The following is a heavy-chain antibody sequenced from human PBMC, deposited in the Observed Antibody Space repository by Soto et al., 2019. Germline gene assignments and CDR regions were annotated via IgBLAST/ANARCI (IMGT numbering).Heavy chain of an antibody. CDR3: ARDQERFWALNWFDP. Sequence: GGSLRLSCAASGFTFSSYAMHWVRQAPGKGLEWVAVISYDGSNKYYADSVKGRFTISRDNSKNTLYLQMNSLRAEDTAVYYCARDQERFWALNWFDPWGQGTLVTVSS. D-gene: IGHD7-27*01. V-gene: IGHV3-30-3*01. CDR2: ISYDGSNK. J-gene: IGHJ5*02. CDR1: GFTFSSYA.